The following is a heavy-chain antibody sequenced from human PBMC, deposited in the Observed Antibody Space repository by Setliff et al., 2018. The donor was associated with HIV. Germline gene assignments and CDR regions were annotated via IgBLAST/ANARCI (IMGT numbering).Heavy chain of an antibody. D-gene: IGHD6-13*01. CDR3: AKTIAALDY. J-gene: IGHJ4*02. CDR2: ISDSGDNT. V-gene: IGHV3-23*01. CDR1: GFPFSTYA. Sequence: GGSLRLSCAASGFPFSTYAMTWVRQAPGKGLEWVSAISDSGDNTYYADSVKGRFTISRDNSRDTLYLQMNSLRVEDTAVYFCAKTIAALDYWGQGTLVTVSS.